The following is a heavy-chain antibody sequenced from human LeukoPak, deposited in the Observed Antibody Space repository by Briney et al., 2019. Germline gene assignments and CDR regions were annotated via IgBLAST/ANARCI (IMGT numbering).Heavy chain of an antibody. J-gene: IGHJ4*02. V-gene: IGHV4-59*01. CDR3: AREDYDRRIDY. CDR1: GGSISSDY. CDR2: IYYSGST. Sequence: SETLSLTCTVSGGSISSDYWSWIRQPPGKGLEWIGYIYYSGSTNYNPSLKSRVTISVDTSKNQFSLKLSSVTAADTAVYYCAREDYDRRIDYWGQGTLVTVSS. D-gene: IGHD3-22*01.